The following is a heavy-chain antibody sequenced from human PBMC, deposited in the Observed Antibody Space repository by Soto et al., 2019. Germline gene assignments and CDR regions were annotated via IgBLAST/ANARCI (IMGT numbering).Heavy chain of an antibody. CDR3: ARGYQLAHFDY. J-gene: IGHJ4*02. CDR1: GGSISSGDYY. V-gene: IGHV4-30-4*01. Sequence: TVSGGSISSGDYYWSWIRQPPGKGLEWIGYIYYSGSTYYNPSLKSRVTISVDTSKNQFSLKLSSVTAADTAVYYCARGYQLAHFDYWGQGTLVTVSS. CDR2: IYYSGST. D-gene: IGHD2-2*01.